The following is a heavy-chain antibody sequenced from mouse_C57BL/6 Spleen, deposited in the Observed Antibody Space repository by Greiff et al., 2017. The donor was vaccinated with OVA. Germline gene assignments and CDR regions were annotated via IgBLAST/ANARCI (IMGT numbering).Heavy chain of an antibody. Sequence: QVHVKQSGAELVKPGASVKLSCKASGYTFTSYWMHWVKQRPGQGLEWIGMIHPNSGSTNYNEKFKSKATLTVDKSSSTAYMQLSSLTSEDSAVYYCAIDYDEGYFDYWGQGTTLTVSS. D-gene: IGHD2-4*01. J-gene: IGHJ2*01. CDR2: IHPNSGST. V-gene: IGHV1-64*01. CDR3: AIDYDEGYFDY. CDR1: GYTFTSYW.